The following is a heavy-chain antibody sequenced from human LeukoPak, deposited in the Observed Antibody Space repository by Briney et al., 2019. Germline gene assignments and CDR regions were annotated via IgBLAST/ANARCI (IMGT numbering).Heavy chain of an antibody. J-gene: IGHJ6*03. Sequence: PGGSLRLSCAASGFTFSSYWINWVRQTPGKGLEWVAHMNQDGSAKYYADSVKGRFTISRDNAKNSLYLQMNSLRAEDTAVYYCARTRDNYYYMDVWGKGTTVTVSS. V-gene: IGHV3-7*01. CDR2: MNQDGSAK. CDR1: GFTFSSYW. D-gene: IGHD2-2*01. CDR3: ARTRDNYYYMDV.